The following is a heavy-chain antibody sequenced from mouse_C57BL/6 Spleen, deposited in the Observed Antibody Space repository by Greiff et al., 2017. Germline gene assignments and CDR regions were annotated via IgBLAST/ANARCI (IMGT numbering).Heavy chain of an antibody. V-gene: IGHV1-74*01. CDR3: AIAIGYDDGWFAY. Sequence: QVQLKQPGAELVKPGASVKVSCKASGYTFTSYWTHWVKQRPGQGLEWIGRIHPSDSDTNYNQKFKGKATLTVDKSSSTAYMQLSSLTSEDSAVYYCAIAIGYDDGWFAYWGQGTLVTVSA. CDR2: IHPSDSDT. D-gene: IGHD2-2*01. J-gene: IGHJ3*01. CDR1: GYTFTSYW.